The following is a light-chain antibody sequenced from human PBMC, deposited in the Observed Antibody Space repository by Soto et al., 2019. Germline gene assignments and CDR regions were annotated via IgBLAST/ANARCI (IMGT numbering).Light chain of an antibody. J-gene: IGLJ3*02. Sequence: QSALTQPASVSGSPGQSITISCTGTSSDVGGYNYVSWYQQHPGKAPKLMIYEVSNRPSGVSNRFPGSKSGNTASLTISGLQAEDEADYYCSSYTSSSTWVFGAGSKLTVL. CDR2: EVS. CDR3: SSYTSSSTWV. CDR1: SSDVGGYNY. V-gene: IGLV2-14*01.